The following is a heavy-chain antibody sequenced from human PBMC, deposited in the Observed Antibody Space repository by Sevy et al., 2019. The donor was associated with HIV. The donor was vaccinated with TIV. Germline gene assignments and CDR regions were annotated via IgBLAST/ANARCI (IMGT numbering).Heavy chain of an antibody. V-gene: IGHV3-21*01. Sequence: GGSLRLSCAASGFTFSSYGMNWVRQAPGKGLEWVSSISSSSSYIYYADSVKGRFTISRDNAKNSLYLQMNSLRAEDTAVYYCARVRKVRGIFLDYWGQGTLVTVSS. CDR2: ISSSSSYI. CDR3: ARVRKVRGIFLDY. J-gene: IGHJ4*02. D-gene: IGHD3-10*01. CDR1: GFTFSSYG.